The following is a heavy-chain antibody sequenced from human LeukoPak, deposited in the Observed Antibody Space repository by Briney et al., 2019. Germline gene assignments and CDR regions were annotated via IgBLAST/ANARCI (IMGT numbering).Heavy chain of an antibody. Sequence: GGSLRLSCAASGFTFSTYNMNWVRQAPGKGLEWVSGINWNGDSTGYADSVKGRFTISRDNAKHSLYLQMNSLTTEDTAFYYCARDVLYDSIAYYSDCWGQGTLVTVSS. CDR1: GFTFSTYN. CDR2: INWNGDST. CDR3: ARDVLYDSIAYYSDC. V-gene: IGHV3-20*04. D-gene: IGHD3-22*01. J-gene: IGHJ4*02.